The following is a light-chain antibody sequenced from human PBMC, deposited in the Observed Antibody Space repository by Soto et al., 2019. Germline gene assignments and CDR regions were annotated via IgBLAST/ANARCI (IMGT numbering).Light chain of an antibody. J-gene: IGKJ1*01. Sequence: EIVMTQSPATLSVSPGQIATLSCGASQSVSSNLAWYQQKPGQAPRLLIYGASTRATGVPATFSGSRSGTEFTLTIRRLKSEDSAVYYCQQYRKWWTFGPGTKWIS. CDR1: QSVSSN. CDR2: GAS. CDR3: QQYRKWWT. V-gene: IGKV3-15*01.